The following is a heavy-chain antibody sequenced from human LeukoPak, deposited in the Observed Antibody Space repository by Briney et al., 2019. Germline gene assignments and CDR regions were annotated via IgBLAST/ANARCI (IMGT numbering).Heavy chain of an antibody. V-gene: IGHV4-61*02. Sequence: TLSLTCTVSGGSISSGSYYCSWIRQPAGKGLEWIGRIYTSGSTNYNPSLKSRVTISVDTSKNQFSLKLSSVTAADTAVYYCARSAKYYDFWSGYYRTWYFDYWGQGTLVTVSS. D-gene: IGHD3-3*01. CDR2: IYTSGST. CDR3: ARSAKYYDFWSGYYRTWYFDY. J-gene: IGHJ4*02. CDR1: GGSISSGSYY.